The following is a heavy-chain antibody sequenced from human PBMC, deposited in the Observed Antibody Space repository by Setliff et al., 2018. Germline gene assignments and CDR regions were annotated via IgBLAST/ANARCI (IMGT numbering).Heavy chain of an antibody. CDR2: ISPYSCNT. CDR1: GFRFTNFG. V-gene: IGHV1-18*01. CDR3: VRSSAPQVVLAADFDF. D-gene: IGHD6-19*01. Sequence: ASVKVSCKTSGFRFTNFGFSWVRQAPGQGLEWLGSISPYSCNTNYPQWLQDRVTMTIDTSATTVYMELKSLRSDDTAVYYCVRSSAPQVVLAADFDFWGQGTPVTVSS. J-gene: IGHJ4*02.